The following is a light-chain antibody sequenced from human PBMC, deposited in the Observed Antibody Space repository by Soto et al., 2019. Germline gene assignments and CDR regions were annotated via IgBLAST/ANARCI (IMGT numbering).Light chain of an antibody. J-gene: IGLJ2*01. V-gene: IGLV2-14*01. CDR1: SSDVGGYNY. CDR3: RSYTSCRDVV. Sequence: QSALTQPASVSGSPGQSITISGTGTSSDVGGYNYVSWYQQHPGKAPKLMIYDVSNRPSGVSNRFSGSKSGNTASLTISGLQAEDESDYYCRSYTSCRDVVFGGGTKLTVL. CDR2: DVS.